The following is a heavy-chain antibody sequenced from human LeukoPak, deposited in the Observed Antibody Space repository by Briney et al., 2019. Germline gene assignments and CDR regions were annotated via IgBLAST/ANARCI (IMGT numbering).Heavy chain of an antibody. CDR1: GFTFKHYA. J-gene: IGHJ4*02. D-gene: IGHD2-2*01. CDR2: ISSGGGST. V-gene: IGHV3-23*01. Sequence: GGSPRLSCVASGFTFKHYAMSWVRQAPGKGLEWVSSISSGGGSTYYADSVKGRFTVSRDNSKSTLFLQMNSLRAEDTAMYYCAKNDYCDSTSCPPDYWGQGTLVTVSS. CDR3: AKNDYCDSTSCPPDY.